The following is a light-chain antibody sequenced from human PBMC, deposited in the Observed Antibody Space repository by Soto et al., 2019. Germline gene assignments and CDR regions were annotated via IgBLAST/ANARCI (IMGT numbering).Light chain of an antibody. Sequence: IVLTQSPCTLSLSPGERATLSCRASQSVTNSYLAWYQQKSGQAPRLLIYAISSRATGIPDRFSGSGSGTDFTLTISRLEPEDFAVYYCQQYGISRTFGQGTKVDIK. J-gene: IGKJ1*01. V-gene: IGKV3-20*01. CDR2: AIS. CDR3: QQYGISRT. CDR1: QSVTNSY.